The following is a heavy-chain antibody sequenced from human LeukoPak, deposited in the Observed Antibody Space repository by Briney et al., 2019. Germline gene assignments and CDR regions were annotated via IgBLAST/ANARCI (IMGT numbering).Heavy chain of an antibody. CDR3: ARGGTYYYDSSGGLDAFDI. V-gene: IGHV3-74*01. CDR1: GFTFSSYW. J-gene: IGHJ3*02. Sequence: PGGSLRLSCAASGFTFSSYWMHWVRQAPGKGLVWVSRINSDGSSTSYADSVKGRFTISRDNAKNTLYLQMNSLRAEDTAVYYCARGGTYYYDSSGGLDAFDIWGQGTMVTVSS. CDR2: INSDGSST. D-gene: IGHD3-22*01.